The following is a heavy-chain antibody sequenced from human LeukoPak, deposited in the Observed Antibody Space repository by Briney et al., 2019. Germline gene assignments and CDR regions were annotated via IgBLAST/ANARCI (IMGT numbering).Heavy chain of an antibody. V-gene: IGHV1-69*04. J-gene: IGHJ5*02. CDR1: GGXFSSYA. CDR3: ARAAGTTFIWFDP. Sequence: ASVKVSCKASGGXFSSYAISWVRQAPGQGLEWMGRIIPILGIANYAQKFQGRVTITADKSTSTAYMELSSLRSEDTAVYYCARAAGTTFIWFDPWGQGTMVTVSS. D-gene: IGHD1-7*01. CDR2: IIPILGIA.